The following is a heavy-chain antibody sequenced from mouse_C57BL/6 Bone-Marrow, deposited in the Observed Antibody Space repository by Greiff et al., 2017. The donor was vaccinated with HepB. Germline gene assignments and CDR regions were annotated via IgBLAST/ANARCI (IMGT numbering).Heavy chain of an antibody. V-gene: IGHV6-6*01. CDR1: GFTFSDAW. CDR3: TRRGSWFAY. CDR2: IRNKANIHAT. J-gene: IGHJ3*01. Sequence: EVKVEESGGGLVQPGGSMKLSCAASGFTFSDAWMDWVRQSPEKGLEWVAEIRNKANIHATYYAESVKGRFTISRDDSKSSVYLQMNSLRAEDTGIYYCTRRGSWFAYWGQGTLVTVSA.